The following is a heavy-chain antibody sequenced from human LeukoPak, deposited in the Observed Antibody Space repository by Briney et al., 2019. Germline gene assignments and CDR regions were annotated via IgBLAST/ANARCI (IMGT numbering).Heavy chain of an antibody. V-gene: IGHV1-2*02. CDR2: INPNSGGT. Sequence: ASVKVSCKASGYTFTGYYMHWVRQAPGQGLEWRGWINPNSGGTNYAQKFQGRVTMTRDTSISTAYMELRRLRSDDTAVYYCAREYYYDSSGYYQHDAFDIWGQGTMVTVSS. D-gene: IGHD3-22*01. CDR1: GYTFTGYY. CDR3: AREYYYDSSGYYQHDAFDI. J-gene: IGHJ3*02.